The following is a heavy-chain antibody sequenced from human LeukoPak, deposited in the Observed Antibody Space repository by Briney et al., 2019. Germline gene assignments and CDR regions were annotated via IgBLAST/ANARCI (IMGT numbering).Heavy chain of an antibody. D-gene: IGHD2-2*01. CDR2: IIPIFGTA. V-gene: IGHV1-69*06. CDR1: GGTFSSYA. J-gene: IGHJ6*03. CDR3: ASGPIEDIVVVPAAIPWGPYYYYYMDV. Sequence: GASVKVSCKASGGTFSSYAISWVRQAPGQGLEWMGGIIPIFGTANYAQKFQGRVTITADKSTSTAYMELSSLRSEDTAVYYCASGPIEDIVVVPAAIPWGPYYYYYMDVWGKGTTVTVSS.